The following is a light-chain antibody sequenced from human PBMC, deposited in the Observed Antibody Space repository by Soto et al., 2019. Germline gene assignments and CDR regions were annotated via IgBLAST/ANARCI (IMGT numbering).Light chain of an antibody. V-gene: IGKV1-12*02. Sequence: DIQMTQAPSSVSASVGDRVTITCRASQGISSCLDWYQHKPGKAPKLLIYAASSLQSGVPSRFSGSGCRADITLSLSTLQPEDFSPLYCQHAISVPSPLGQGTKGEIK. J-gene: IGKJ2*01. CDR2: AAS. CDR1: QGISSC. CDR3: QHAISVPSP.